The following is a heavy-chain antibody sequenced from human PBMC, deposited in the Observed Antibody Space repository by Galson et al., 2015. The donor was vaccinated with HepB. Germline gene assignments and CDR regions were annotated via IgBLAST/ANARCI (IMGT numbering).Heavy chain of an antibody. V-gene: IGHV3-21*04. CDR3: ARERVVIPPTGMDV. D-gene: IGHD3-3*01. CDR2: ISSSSSYI. J-gene: IGHJ6*02. CDR1: GFTFSSHS. Sequence: SLRLSCAASGFTFSSHSMNWVRQAPGKGLEWVSSISSSSSYIYYADSVKGRFTISRDNTKNSLYLQMNTLRAEDTAVYYCARERVVIPPTGMDVWGQGTTVSVSS.